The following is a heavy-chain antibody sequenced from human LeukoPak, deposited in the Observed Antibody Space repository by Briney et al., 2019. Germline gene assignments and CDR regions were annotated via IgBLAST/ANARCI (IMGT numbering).Heavy chain of an antibody. J-gene: IGHJ4*02. CDR1: GYTFTGYY. CDR3: ARDYGSSWYMGI. Sequence: ASVKVSCKASGYTFTGYYMHWVRQAPGQGLEWMGWINPNSGGTNYAQKFQGRVTMTRDTSISTAYMELSRLRSDDTAVYYCARDYGSSWYMGIWGQGTLVTVSS. V-gene: IGHV1-2*02. D-gene: IGHD6-13*01. CDR2: INPNSGGT.